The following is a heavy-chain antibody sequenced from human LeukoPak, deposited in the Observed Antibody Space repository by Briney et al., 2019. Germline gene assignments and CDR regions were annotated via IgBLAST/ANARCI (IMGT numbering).Heavy chain of an antibody. CDR3: ARIAVAEGFDP. Sequence: SETLSLTCTVSGGSISSYYWSWIRQPPGKGLEWIGYIYYSGSTNYNPSLKSRVTISVDTSKNQFSLKLSSVTAADTAVYYCARIAVAEGFDPWGQGTLVTVSP. V-gene: IGHV4-59*01. CDR2: IYYSGST. J-gene: IGHJ5*02. CDR1: GGSISSYY. D-gene: IGHD6-19*01.